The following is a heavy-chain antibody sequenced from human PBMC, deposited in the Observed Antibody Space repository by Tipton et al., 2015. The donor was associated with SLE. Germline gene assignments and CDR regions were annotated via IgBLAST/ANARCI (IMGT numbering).Heavy chain of an antibody. D-gene: IGHD3-16*01. CDR3: ARAVSPFEYYY. J-gene: IGHJ4*02. CDR2: IYYTGTT. V-gene: IGHV4-39*07. CDR1: GGSISSSSYY. Sequence: TLSLTCTVSGGSISSSSYYWGWIRQPPGKGLEWIGSIYYTGTTYFHPSLKSRVTLSADTSKNVFSLRLSSVTAADTAMYYCARAVSPFEYYYWGQGTLVTVSS.